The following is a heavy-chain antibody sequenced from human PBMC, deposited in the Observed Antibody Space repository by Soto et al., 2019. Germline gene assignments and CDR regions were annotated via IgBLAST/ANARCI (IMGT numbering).Heavy chain of an antibody. CDR3: ARYSGWYSYNWLDH. J-gene: IGHJ5*02. V-gene: IGHV3-48*03. CDR1: GVTFSSFE. Sequence: GGSLRLSCVASGVTFSSFEMNWIRQAPGKGPVWIAVINPSGITLSYADPVKGRFTIPRDNPENSVSLPMSSLRGEDTAIYYCARYSGWYSYNWLDHWGQGTLVTVSS. CDR2: INPSGITL. D-gene: IGHD6-19*01.